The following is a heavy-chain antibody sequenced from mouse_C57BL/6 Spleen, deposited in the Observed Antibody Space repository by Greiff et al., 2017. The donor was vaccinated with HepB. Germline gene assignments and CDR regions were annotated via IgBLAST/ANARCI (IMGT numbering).Heavy chain of an antibody. CDR1: GYAFSSYW. CDR2: IYPGDGDT. V-gene: IGHV1-80*01. J-gene: IGHJ1*03. Sequence: QVQLQQSGAELVKPGASVKISCKASGYAFSSYWMNWVKQRPGKGLEWIGQIYPGDGDTNYNGKFKGKATLTADKSSSTAYMQLSSLTSEGSAVYFCARWASYYGSSYDWYFDVWGTGTTVTVSS. CDR3: ARWASYYGSSYDWYFDV. D-gene: IGHD1-1*01.